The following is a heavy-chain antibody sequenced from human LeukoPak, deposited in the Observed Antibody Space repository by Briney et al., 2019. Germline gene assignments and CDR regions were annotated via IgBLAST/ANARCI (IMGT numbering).Heavy chain of an antibody. J-gene: IGHJ6*03. V-gene: IGHV3-7*01. CDR1: GITFTKAW. CDR2: MKQDGSDK. CDR3: VKVKQQLVRLLGRDTTYYYNYYLDV. Sequence: GGSLRLSCAASGITFTKAWMSWVRQAPGEGLEWVANMKQDGSDKYYVDSVKGRFTISRDNAKNSLYLQMNSLRAEDTAVYYCVKVKQQLVRLLGRDTTYYYNYYLDVWGKGTTVTVSS. D-gene: IGHD6-13*01.